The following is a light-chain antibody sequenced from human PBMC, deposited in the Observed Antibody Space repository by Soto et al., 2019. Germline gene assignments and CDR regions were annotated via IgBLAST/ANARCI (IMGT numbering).Light chain of an antibody. Sequence: DIQMTQSPSSLSASVVERFTITCRASQGISSWLAWYQQKPGKAPKLLIYAASTLQIGVPARFSGRGSGTDFALTISSLQPEDFATYNCQHLNSDRPITFGRGTRLEIK. V-gene: IGKV1-12*01. CDR1: QGISSW. CDR2: AAS. CDR3: QHLNSDRPIT. J-gene: IGKJ5*01.